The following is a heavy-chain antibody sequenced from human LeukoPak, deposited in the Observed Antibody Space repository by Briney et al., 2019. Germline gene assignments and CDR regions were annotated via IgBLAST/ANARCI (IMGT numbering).Heavy chain of an antibody. CDR2: IYYSGST. J-gene: IGHJ5*02. CDR3: ARPLSDYRLNWFDP. Sequence: SETLSLTCTVSGGSISSSGYYWGWVRQPPGKGLEWIGSIYYSGSTYYNPSLKSRVTISVDTSKNQFSLKLSSVTAADTAVYYCARPLSDYRLNWFDPWGQGTLVTVSS. V-gene: IGHV4-39*01. CDR1: GGSISSSGYY. D-gene: IGHD4-11*01.